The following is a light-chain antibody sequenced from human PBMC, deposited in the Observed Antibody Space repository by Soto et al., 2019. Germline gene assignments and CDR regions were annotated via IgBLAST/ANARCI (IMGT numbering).Light chain of an antibody. J-gene: IGKJ3*01. V-gene: IGKV1-39*01. Sequence: DIQMTQSPSSLSASIGDRVIITCRTSQSVSTSLNWYRHKPGEAPRLLIYTASTLHGGVPSRFSGSGSGTEFTLTISSLQPEDFATYYCQESYSSPFTIGPGTKVDIK. CDR2: TAS. CDR3: QESYSSPFT. CDR1: QSVSTS.